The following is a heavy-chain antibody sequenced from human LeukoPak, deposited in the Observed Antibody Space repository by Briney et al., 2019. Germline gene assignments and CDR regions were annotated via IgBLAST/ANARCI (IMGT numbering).Heavy chain of an antibody. CDR1: GLTFSNAW. Sequence: PGGSLRLSCAASGLTFSNAWMSCVRQAPGKGLEWIGRIKSKTDGGTPDYAGPVKGGFTISREDSKNTLYLQMNSLKTEDTAVYYCTGESRSSWYDYWGQGTLVTVSS. CDR3: TGESRSSWYDY. CDR2: IKSKTDGGTP. J-gene: IGHJ4*02. V-gene: IGHV3-15*01. D-gene: IGHD6-13*01.